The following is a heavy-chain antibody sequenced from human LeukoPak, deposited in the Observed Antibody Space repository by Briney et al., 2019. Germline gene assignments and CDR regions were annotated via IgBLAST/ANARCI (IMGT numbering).Heavy chain of an antibody. CDR3: ASSYYYDSSGYRFQH. V-gene: IGHV4-39*01. CDR1: SGSLSSSSYY. CDR2: IYYSGST. J-gene: IGHJ1*01. D-gene: IGHD3-22*01. Sequence: SETLSLTCTVSSGSLSSSSYYWGWVRQPPGKGLEWFVSIYYSGSTYYNPSLNSRVTISVDTSENQFSLRLSSVTAADTAVYYCASSYYYDSSGYRFQHWGQGTLVTVSS.